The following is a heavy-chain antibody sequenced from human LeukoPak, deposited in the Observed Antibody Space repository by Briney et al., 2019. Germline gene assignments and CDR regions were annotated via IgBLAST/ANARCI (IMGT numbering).Heavy chain of an antibody. D-gene: IGHD1-26*01. V-gene: IGHV1-18*01. J-gene: IGHJ4*02. CDR1: GYTFTSYG. CDR2: ISAYNGNT. CDR3: ARDGRKGIVGATSVPDY. Sequence: ASVKVSCKASGYTFTSYGISWVRQAPGQGLEWMGWISAYNGNTNCAQKLQGRVTMTTDTSTSTAYMELRSLRSDDTAVYYCARDGRKGIVGATSVPDYWGQGTLVTVSS.